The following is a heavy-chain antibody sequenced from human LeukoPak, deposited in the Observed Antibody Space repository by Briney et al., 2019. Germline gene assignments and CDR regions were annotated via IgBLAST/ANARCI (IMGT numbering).Heavy chain of an antibody. D-gene: IGHD3-22*01. CDR2: ISTDGGTT. Sequence: PGGSLRLSCAASGFSFSSYGMSWVRQAPGKGLEWVSIISTDGGTTHYAESVKGRFTISRDNPKSTLHLQMNSLRVEDTAVYFCTKGQSGGGYYSPFDSWGQGSLVTVSS. V-gene: IGHV3-23*01. CDR1: GFSFSSYG. CDR3: TKGQSGGGYYSPFDS. J-gene: IGHJ4*02.